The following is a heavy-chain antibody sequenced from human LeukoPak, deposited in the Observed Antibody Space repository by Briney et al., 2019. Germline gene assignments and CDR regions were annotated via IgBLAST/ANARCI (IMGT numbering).Heavy chain of an antibody. CDR2: IYSGGST. V-gene: IGHV3-66*01. D-gene: IGHD3-22*01. CDR1: GFTVISNY. J-gene: IGHJ1*01. Sequence: GGSLRLSCAASGFTVISNYMSGVRQAPGKGLEWVSVIYSGGSTYYADSVKGRFTISRDNSKNTLYLQMNSLRAEDTAVYYCARGGGVVALQRWGQGTLVTVSS. CDR3: ARGGGVVALQR.